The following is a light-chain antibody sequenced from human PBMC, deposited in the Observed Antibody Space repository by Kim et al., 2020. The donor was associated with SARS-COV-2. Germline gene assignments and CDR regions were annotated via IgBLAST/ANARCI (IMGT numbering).Light chain of an antibody. CDR1: SSNIGRNS. CDR2: SSS. CDR3: AAWDSLSSSYV. Sequence: ELTQPPSSSGTPGQRVTISCSGSSSNIGRNSVNWYQQLPGTAPKLLIYSSSQRPSGVPDRFSASKSGTSASLAISGLQSEDEADYYCAAWDSLSSSYVFGSGTKVTVL. J-gene: IGLJ1*01. V-gene: IGLV1-44*01.